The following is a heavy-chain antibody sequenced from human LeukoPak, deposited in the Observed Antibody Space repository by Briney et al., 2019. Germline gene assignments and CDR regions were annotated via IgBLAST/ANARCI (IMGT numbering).Heavy chain of an antibody. CDR1: GGSISSYY. Sequence: TSETLSLTCTVSGGSISSYYWSWIRQPPGKGLEWIGYIYYSGSTNYNPSLKSRVTMSVDTSKNQFSLKLSSVTAADTAVYYCARDRRCSSTSCPEDYYYYYMDVWGKGTTVTVSS. CDR2: IYYSGST. CDR3: ARDRRCSSTSCPEDYYYYYMDV. V-gene: IGHV4-59*12. J-gene: IGHJ6*03. D-gene: IGHD2-2*01.